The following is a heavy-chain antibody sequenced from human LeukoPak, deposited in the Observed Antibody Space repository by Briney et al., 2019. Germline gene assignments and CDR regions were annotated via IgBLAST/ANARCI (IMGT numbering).Heavy chain of an antibody. CDR2: MYHSGST. CDR3: ARMACSSWFGGGFENWFDP. CDR1: GYSIGSVYY. Sequence: PSETLSLTCAVSGYSIGSVYYWGWIRQPPGKGLEWIGSMYHSGSTYYNPSLKRRVTISVDTSKNQFSLKLSSVTAADTAVYYCARMACSSWFGGGFENWFDPWGQGTLVTVSS. V-gene: IGHV4-38-2*01. J-gene: IGHJ5*02. D-gene: IGHD6-13*01.